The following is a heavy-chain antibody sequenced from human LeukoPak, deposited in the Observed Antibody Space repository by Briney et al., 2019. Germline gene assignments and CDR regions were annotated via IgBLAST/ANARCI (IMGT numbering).Heavy chain of an antibody. V-gene: IGHV3-74*01. CDR2: ITGDGTT. CDR1: GFIFSRYW. J-gene: IGHJ4*02. D-gene: IGHD4-11*01. CDR3: ARDNDYKIDY. Sequence: GGSLRLSCAACGFIFSRYWMHWVRQVRGEGLVWVSRITGDGTTIFADSVKGRFTISRDNAKTMVYLQLNSLRTEDTAVYYCARDNDYKIDYWGQGTLLTVSS.